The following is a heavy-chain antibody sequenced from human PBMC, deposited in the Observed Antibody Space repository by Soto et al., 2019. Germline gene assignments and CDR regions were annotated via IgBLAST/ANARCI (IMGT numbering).Heavy chain of an antibody. CDR1: GFTFSSYA. D-gene: IGHD2-15*01. Sequence: SGGSLRLSCAASGFTFSSYAMSWVRQAPGKGLEWVSAISGSGGSTYYADSVKGRFTISRDNSKNTLYLQMNSLRAEDTAVFYCAKDGESYCSGGSCHFDYWGQGTLVTSPQ. J-gene: IGHJ4*02. V-gene: IGHV3-23*01. CDR3: AKDGESYCSGGSCHFDY. CDR2: ISGSGGST.